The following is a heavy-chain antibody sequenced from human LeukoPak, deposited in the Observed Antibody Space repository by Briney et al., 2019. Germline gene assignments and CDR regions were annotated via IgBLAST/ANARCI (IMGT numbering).Heavy chain of an antibody. Sequence: GGSLRLSCAASGFTVSSNYMSWVRQAPGKGLEWVSVIYSGGSTYYADSVKGRFTISRDNSKNTLYLQMNSLRAEDTAVYYCATNRIWYYYYMDAWGKGTTVTVSS. V-gene: IGHV3-66*02. CDR1: GFTVSSNY. CDR3: ATNRIWYYYYMDA. D-gene: IGHD1-14*01. J-gene: IGHJ6*03. CDR2: IYSGGST.